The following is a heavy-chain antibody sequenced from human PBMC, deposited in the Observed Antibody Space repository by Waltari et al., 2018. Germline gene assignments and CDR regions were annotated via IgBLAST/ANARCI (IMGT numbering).Heavy chain of an antibody. J-gene: IGHJ2*01. CDR1: GVSMDDSSYY. Sequence: QLQLQESGPGLVKPSETLSLTCTVSGVSMDDSSYYWGWIRRPPGKGLEWIGSVYYNGNTHHNPSLKSRVTVSGDTSKNQFSLMLNSVTAADTAVYYCVRHRLAWYFDLWGRGTLVTVSS. V-gene: IGHV4-39*01. CDR2: VYYNGNT. CDR3: VRHRLAWYFDL. D-gene: IGHD6-19*01.